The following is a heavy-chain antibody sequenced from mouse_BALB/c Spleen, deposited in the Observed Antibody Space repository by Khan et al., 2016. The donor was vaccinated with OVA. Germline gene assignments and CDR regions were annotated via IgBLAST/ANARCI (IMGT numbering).Heavy chain of an antibody. Sequence: EVKLLESGPGLVKPSQSLSLTCTVTGYSITSDYAWNWIRQFPGNKLEWMGYISYSGRTSYNPSLKSRISITRDTSKNQFFLQLNSVTTEDTATYYCARSVTITTVVATDFDYWGQGTTLTVS. V-gene: IGHV3-2*02. CDR3: ARSVTITTVVATDFDY. J-gene: IGHJ2*01. CDR2: ISYSGRT. CDR1: GYSITSDYA. D-gene: IGHD1-1*01.